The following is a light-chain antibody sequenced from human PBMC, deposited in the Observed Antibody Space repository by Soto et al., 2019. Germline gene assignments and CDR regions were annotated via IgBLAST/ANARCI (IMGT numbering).Light chain of an antibody. V-gene: IGLV2-11*01. J-gene: IGLJ2*01. Sequence: QSVLTQPRSVSGSPGQSVTISCTGTGSDVGAYKYVSWYQQNPGKAPKLMIYDVSERPSGVPDRFSGSKSGNMASLTISGLQAEDEADYYCCAYAGSYTLVFGGGTQLTVL. CDR3: CAYAGSYTLV. CDR1: GSDVGAYKY. CDR2: DVS.